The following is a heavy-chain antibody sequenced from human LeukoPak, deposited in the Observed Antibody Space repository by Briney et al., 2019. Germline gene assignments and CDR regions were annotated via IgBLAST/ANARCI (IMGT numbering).Heavy chain of an antibody. V-gene: IGHV3-30*04. CDR2: ISYDGRNK. CDR3: AGSYYNVFDY. J-gene: IGHJ4*02. CDR1: GFTFTSYG. D-gene: IGHD3-10*01. Sequence: GGSLRLSCAASGFTFTSYGMHWLRQAPGKGLEWVAVISYDGRNKYHADSVKGRFTISRDNSKNTLYLQMNSLRAEDTAVYYCAGSYYNVFDYWGQGTLVTVSS.